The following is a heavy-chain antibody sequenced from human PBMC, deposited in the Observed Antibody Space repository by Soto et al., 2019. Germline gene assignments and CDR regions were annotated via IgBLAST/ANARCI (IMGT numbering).Heavy chain of an antibody. CDR1: GYTFTSYD. D-gene: IGHD2-2*01. V-gene: IGHV1-8*01. Sequence: QVQLVQSGAEVKKPGASVKVSCKASGYTFTSYDINWVRQATGQGLEWMGWMNPNSGNTGYAQKFQGRVTMTSNTSKSTAYMELSSLRSEDTAVYYCARYPIGIVLVYGMDVWGQGTTVTVSS. CDR2: MNPNSGNT. J-gene: IGHJ6*02. CDR3: ARYPIGIVLVYGMDV.